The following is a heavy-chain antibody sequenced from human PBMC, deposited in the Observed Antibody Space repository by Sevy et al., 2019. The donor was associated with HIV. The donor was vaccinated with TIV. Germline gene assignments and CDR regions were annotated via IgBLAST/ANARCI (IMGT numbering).Heavy chain of an antibody. D-gene: IGHD3-22*01. J-gene: IGHJ4*02. Sequence: GGSLRLSCAASGFTFNTYAMSWVRQAPGKGLEWVSGISGSAYNIYYADSVKGRFTISRDKAKNTLYLQKNSLRADDTAVYYCAKETPGYNYDSSGSLDYWGRGILVTVSS. CDR2: ISGSAYNI. CDR3: AKETPGYNYDSSGSLDY. V-gene: IGHV3-23*01. CDR1: GFTFNTYA.